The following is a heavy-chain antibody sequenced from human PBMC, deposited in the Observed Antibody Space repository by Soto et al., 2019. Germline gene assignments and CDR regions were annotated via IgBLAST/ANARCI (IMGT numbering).Heavy chain of an antibody. CDR1: GGSISSYY. CDR3: ARELPQRQGRNMDV. D-gene: IGHD1-1*01. J-gene: IGHJ6*02. Sequence: SETLSLTCTVSGGSISSYYWSWIRQPAGKGLEWIGRIYTSGSTNYNPSLKSRVTMSVDTSKNQFSLKLSSVTAADTAVYYCARELPQRQGRNMDVWGQGTTVTVSS. CDR2: IYTSGST. V-gene: IGHV4-4*07.